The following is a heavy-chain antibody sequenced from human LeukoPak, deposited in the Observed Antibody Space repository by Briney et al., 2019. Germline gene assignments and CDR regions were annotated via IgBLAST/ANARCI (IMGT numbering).Heavy chain of an antibody. Sequence: GGSLRLSCAGSGFSFSSNTMSWVRQAPARGLEWVSGISNNGGLTDYGDSVKGRFTISRDKSKSTLYLHMDRLRAEDTAVYYWARDEDTTALSEYWGQGTLVTVSS. V-gene: IGHV3-23*01. J-gene: IGHJ4*02. D-gene: IGHD2/OR15-2a*01. CDR3: ARDEDTTALSEY. CDR1: GFSFSSNT. CDR2: ISNNGGLT.